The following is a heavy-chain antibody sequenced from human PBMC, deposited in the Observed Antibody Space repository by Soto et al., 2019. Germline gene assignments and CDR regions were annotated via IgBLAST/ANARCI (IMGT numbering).Heavy chain of an antibody. Sequence: PGGSLRLSCAASGFTFSNAWMNWVRQTPGKGLEWVGRIKSKSDGGATDYAAPVKGRFTISRDDSKKALYLQMNSLKTEDTAVYYCTTLTMVTVHDDYRGQGTLVTVSS. CDR1: GFTFSNAW. V-gene: IGHV3-15*01. J-gene: IGHJ4*02. CDR2: IKSKSDGGAT. D-gene: IGHD2-21*02. CDR3: TTLTMVTVHDDY.